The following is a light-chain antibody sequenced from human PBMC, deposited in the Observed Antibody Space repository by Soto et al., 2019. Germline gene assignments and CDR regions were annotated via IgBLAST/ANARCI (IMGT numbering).Light chain of an antibody. J-gene: IGKJ1*01. CDR2: GAS. CDR3: QQYGSSPRT. Sequence: EIVLTQSPGTLSLSPGERATLSCRASQSVSSSYLSCYQQKPGQAPRLLIYGASSRATGIPERFSGSGSGTDFTLTISRLEPEDFATYYCQQYGSSPRTFGQGTKVDIK. V-gene: IGKV3-20*01. CDR1: QSVSSSY.